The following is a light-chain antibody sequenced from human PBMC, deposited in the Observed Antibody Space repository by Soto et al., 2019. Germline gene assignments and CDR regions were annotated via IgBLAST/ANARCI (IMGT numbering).Light chain of an antibody. CDR3: TSYTSSTTLDV. CDR2: EVS. Sequence: QSVLTQPAYVSGSPGQSITISCTGTSSDVGGYNYVSWYQQHPGKAPKLIIYEVSNRPTGVSNRFSGSKSGHTASLTISGLQSEDEVDYFCTSYTSSTTLDVFGTGLNVAV. J-gene: IGLJ1*01. CDR1: SSDVGGYNY. V-gene: IGLV2-14*01.